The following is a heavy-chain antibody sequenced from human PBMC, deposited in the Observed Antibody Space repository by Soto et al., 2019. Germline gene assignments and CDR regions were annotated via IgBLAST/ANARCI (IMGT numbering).Heavy chain of an antibody. J-gene: IGHJ4*02. CDR2: INPNSGGT. Sequence: ASVKVSCKASGYTFTASYIHWLRQAPGQGLEWMGWINPNSGGTNYAQKFQGRVTMTRDTSISTAYMELSRLRSDDTAVYYCARTYYSSGWLAAGAVFDYWGQGTLVTVSS. CDR1: GYTFTASY. CDR3: ARTYYSSGWLAAGAVFDY. D-gene: IGHD6-19*01. V-gene: IGHV1-2*02.